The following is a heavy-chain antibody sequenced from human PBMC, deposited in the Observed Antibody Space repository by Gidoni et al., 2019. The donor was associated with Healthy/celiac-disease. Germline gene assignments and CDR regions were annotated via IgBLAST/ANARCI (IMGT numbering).Heavy chain of an antibody. V-gene: IGHV3-66*01. CDR2: IYSGGST. CDR3: ASDPHDYDILTGYYTRGMDV. J-gene: IGHJ6*02. D-gene: IGHD3-9*01. CDR1: GFTVSSNY. Sequence: EVQLVESGGGLVQPGGSLRLSCAASGFTVSSNYMSWVRQAPGKGLVWVSVIYSGGSTYYADSVKGRFTISRDNSKNTLYLQMNSLRAEDTAVYYCASDPHDYDILTGYYTRGMDVWGQGTTVTVSS.